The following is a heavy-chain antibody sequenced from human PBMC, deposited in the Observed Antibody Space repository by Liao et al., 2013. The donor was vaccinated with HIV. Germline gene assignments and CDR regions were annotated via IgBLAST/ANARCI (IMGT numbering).Heavy chain of an antibody. Sequence: QVRLQESGPGLVKPSQTLSLTCTVSGDLIRRDNYYWTWIRQPAGKGLEWIGHIYTGMSTTGTTNYNPSLKSRVSISADTSSNHVSLKLTSVTAADTAVYYCARLGSGWYVDYWGQGTLVTVAS. D-gene: IGHD6-19*01. CDR2: IYTGMSTTGTT. J-gene: IGHJ4*02. CDR3: ARLGSGWYVDY. V-gene: IGHV4-61*02. CDR1: GDLIRRDNYY.